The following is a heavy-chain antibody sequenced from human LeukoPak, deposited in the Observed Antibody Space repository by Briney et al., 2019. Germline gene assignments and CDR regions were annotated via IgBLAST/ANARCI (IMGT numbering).Heavy chain of an antibody. Sequence: GGSLRLSCAASGFTVSSNYMNWVRQAPGKGLEWVSVIYSGGSTYYADSVKGRFTISRDNSKNTLYLQINTLRAEDTAVYCCARGCSTTSCCFDHWGQGTLVTVSS. J-gene: IGHJ4*02. CDR1: GFTVSSNY. V-gene: IGHV3-53*01. CDR2: IYSGGST. CDR3: ARGCSTTSCCFDH. D-gene: IGHD2-2*01.